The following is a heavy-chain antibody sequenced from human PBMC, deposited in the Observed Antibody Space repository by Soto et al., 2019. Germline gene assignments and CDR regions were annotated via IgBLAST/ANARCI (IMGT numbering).Heavy chain of an antibody. Sequence: PGGSLRLSCAASGFTFSSYSMNWVRQAPGKGLEWVSSISSSSYIYYADSVKGRFTISRDNAKNSLYLQMNSLRAEDTAVYYCARDGIAVAGTYYYGMDVWGQGTTVTVSS. D-gene: IGHD6-19*01. CDR2: ISSSSYI. CDR3: ARDGIAVAGTYYYGMDV. J-gene: IGHJ6*02. CDR1: GFTFSSYS. V-gene: IGHV3-21*01.